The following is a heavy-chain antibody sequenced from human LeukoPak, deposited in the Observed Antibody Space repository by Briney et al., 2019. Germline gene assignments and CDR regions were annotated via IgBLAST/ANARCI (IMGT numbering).Heavy chain of an antibody. D-gene: IGHD3-22*01. CDR1: GYTFTGYY. CDR3: ARGDRWVKYYFDY. CDR2: INPNSGGT. J-gene: IGHJ4*02. V-gene: IGHV1-2*02. Sequence: ASVKVSCKASGYTFTGYYMHWVRQAPGQGLEWMGWINPNSGGTNYAQKFQGRVTMTRDTSISTAYMELSRLRSDDTAMYYCARGDRWVKYYFDYWGQGTLVTVSS.